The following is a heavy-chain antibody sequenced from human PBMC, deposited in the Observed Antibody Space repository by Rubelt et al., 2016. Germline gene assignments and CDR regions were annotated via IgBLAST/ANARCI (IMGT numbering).Heavy chain of an antibody. CDR1: GGSISSSVYY. J-gene: IGHJ4*02. V-gene: IGHV4-39*01. CDR2: VIYSGST. D-gene: IGHD2-2*01. CDR3: ARRPAGVYQPIDH. Sequence: QLQLQESGPGLVKPSETLSLTCTVSGGSISSSVYYWGWIRQPPGKGLEWIGSVIYSGSTYYNPSLKSRLTISVDTSKSQFSLKLSSVTAAVTAVYYCARRPAGVYQPIDHWGQGTLVTVSS.